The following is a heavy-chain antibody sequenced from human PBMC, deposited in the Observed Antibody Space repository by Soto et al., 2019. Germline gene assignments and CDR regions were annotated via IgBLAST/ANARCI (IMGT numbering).Heavy chain of an antibody. J-gene: IGHJ4*02. V-gene: IGHV3-9*01. CDR3: AKVASLGYNYDYFDY. CDR1: GFTFDDYA. D-gene: IGHD3-22*01. CDR2: ISWNSGSI. Sequence: PGGSLRLSCAASGFTFDDYAMHWVRQAPGKGLEWVSGISWNSGSIGYADSVKGRFTISRDNAKNSLYLQMNSLRAEDTALYYCAKVASLGYNYDYFDYWGQGTLVTVSS.